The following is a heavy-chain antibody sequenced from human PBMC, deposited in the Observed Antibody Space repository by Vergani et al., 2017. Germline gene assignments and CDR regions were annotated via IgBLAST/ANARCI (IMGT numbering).Heavy chain of an antibody. CDR1: GFPFRSFW. J-gene: IGHJ6*03. D-gene: IGHD2-2*01. V-gene: IGHV3-7*03. CDR3: ARVSRTPYYYYMDV. Sequence: EVQLVESGGGLGQPGGSLRLSCAASGFPFRSFWMSWVRQAPGKGLEWVANINQDGSDKYYVDSVKGRFTISRDNPKNSLYLQMNSLRAEDTAVYYCARVSRTPYYYYMDVWGKGTTVTVSS. CDR2: INQDGSDK.